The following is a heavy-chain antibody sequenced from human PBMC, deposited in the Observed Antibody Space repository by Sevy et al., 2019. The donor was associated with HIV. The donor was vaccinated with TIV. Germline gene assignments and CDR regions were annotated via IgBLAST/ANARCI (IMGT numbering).Heavy chain of an antibody. V-gene: IGHV4-59*12. D-gene: IGHD6-25*01. Sequence: SETLSLTCTVSGGSISSYYWSWIRQPPGKGLEWIGYIYYSGSTNYNPPLKSRVTISVDTSKNQFSLKLSSVTAADTAVYYCARRSTGYTVDYWGQGTLVTVSS. CDR3: ARRSTGYTVDY. CDR1: GGSISSYY. CDR2: IYYSGST. J-gene: IGHJ4*02.